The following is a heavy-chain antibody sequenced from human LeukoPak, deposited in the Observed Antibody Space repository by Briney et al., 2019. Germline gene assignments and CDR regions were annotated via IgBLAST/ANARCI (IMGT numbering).Heavy chain of an antibody. Sequence: QPGGSLRLSCEASGFTFSNYVIPWVRQAPGKGLEWLDVISYDGTNKYYTDSVKGRFTISRDHSKTTVDLQMDSLGGADTAVYYCARSPTYYYMDVWGKGATVTVSS. CDR1: GFTFSNYV. CDR3: ARSPTYYYMDV. CDR2: ISYDGTNK. V-gene: IGHV3-30-3*01. J-gene: IGHJ6*03.